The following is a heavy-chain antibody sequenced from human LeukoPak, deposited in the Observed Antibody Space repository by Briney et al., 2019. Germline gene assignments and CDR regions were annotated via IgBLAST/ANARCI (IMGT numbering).Heavy chain of an antibody. Sequence: GESLKISCKGSGYIFAAYWIGWVRQVPGKGLEWMGSIYPGDSDTRYSPSFQGQVTISVDRSINTAYLQWNSLKASDTAIYYCARLQEDIVVVPAAIPYNWFDPWGRGSLVTVSS. CDR1: GYIFAAYW. D-gene: IGHD2-2*01. V-gene: IGHV5-51*01. CDR3: ARLQEDIVVVPAAIPYNWFDP. CDR2: IYPGDSDT. J-gene: IGHJ5*02.